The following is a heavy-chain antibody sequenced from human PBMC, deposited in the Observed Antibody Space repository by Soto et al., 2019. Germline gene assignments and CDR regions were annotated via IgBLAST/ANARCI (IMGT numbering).Heavy chain of an antibody. CDR3: VRDELDCTRGVCYTAYYFDY. J-gene: IGHJ4*02. Sequence: QVQLVQSGAEVKKPGASVKVSCKASGYTFTTYGISWVRQAPGQGLEWMAWISTFNGNTIYAQNLQGRVTVTTDTSTNTAYMELRSLRSDDTAVYYCVRDELDCTRGVCYTAYYFDYWGQGTLVTVSS. CDR2: ISTFNGNT. V-gene: IGHV1-18*04. D-gene: IGHD2-8*01. CDR1: GYTFTTYG.